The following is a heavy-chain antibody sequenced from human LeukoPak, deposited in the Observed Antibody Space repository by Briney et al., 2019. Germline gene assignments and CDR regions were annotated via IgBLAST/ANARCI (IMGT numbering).Heavy chain of an antibody. CDR2: INHSGST. CDR1: GGSFSGYY. CDR3: ARGKSGSFRNWFDP. J-gene: IGHJ5*02. Sequence: KTSETLSLTCAVHGGSFSGYYWSWIRQPPGKGLDWIGEINHSGSTNYNPSLKSRVTISVDTSKNKFSLKLSSVTAAEKAVYYCARGKSGSFRNWFDPWGQGTLVTVSS. D-gene: IGHD1-26*01. V-gene: IGHV4-34*01.